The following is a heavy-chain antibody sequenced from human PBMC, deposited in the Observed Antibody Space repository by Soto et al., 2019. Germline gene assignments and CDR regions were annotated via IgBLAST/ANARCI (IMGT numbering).Heavy chain of an antibody. CDR1: GYTFTSYA. CDR2: ISAGNGNT. V-gene: IGHV1-3*01. CDR3: ARDRGVTTGLNDAFDI. Sequence: ASVKVSCKASGYTFTSYAMHWVRQAPGQRLEWMGWISAGNGNTKYSQKFQGRVTITRDTSASTAYMELSSLRSEDTAVYYCARDRGVTTGLNDAFDIWGQGTMVT. D-gene: IGHD4-17*01. J-gene: IGHJ3*02.